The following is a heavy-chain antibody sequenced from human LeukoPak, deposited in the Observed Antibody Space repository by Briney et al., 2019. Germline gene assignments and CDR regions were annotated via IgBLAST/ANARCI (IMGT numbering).Heavy chain of an antibody. CDR3: RGWLGSFDV. J-gene: IGHJ3*01. CDR2: SYSGGTT. D-gene: IGHD6-19*01. V-gene: IGHV3-53*01. CDR1: GFTLSNTE. Sequence: GGSLRLSCAVPGFTLSNTEMSWVRQVPGKGPEWVLVSYSGGTTYYADSVKGRFTISRDISKNTVDLQMNSLRVEDTAVYHCRGWLGSFDVWGQGTMVTVSS.